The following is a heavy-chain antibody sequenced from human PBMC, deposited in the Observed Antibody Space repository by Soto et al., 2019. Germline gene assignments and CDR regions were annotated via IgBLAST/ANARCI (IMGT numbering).Heavy chain of an antibody. Sequence: QVQLVQSGAVVKKPGSSVKVSCKASGCTFSSYAISWVRQAPGQGLEGMGGIIPIFGTANYAQTFQGRVTITADESTSTAYMELSSLGSEDTAVYYCARDSGGTTVAFGMDVWGQGTTVTVSS. CDR3: ARDSGGTTVAFGMDV. V-gene: IGHV1-69*01. J-gene: IGHJ6*02. CDR2: IIPIFGTA. D-gene: IGHD4-17*01. CDR1: GCTFSSYA.